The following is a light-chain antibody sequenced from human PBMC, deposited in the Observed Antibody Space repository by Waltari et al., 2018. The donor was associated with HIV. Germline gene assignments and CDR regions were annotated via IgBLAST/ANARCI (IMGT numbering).Light chain of an antibody. Sequence: QSVLTQTPSMSGTPGQRVTISCSGRPSDVDSQYVYWYQQFPGTTPRLVIPTNNQRPSGVPDRFSASKSGTSAFLAINSLRSEDEAIYFCAAWDDGLDTPVFGGGTSLTVL. V-gene: IGLV1-47*01. CDR3: AAWDDGLDTPV. J-gene: IGLJ2*01. CDR1: PSDVDSQY. CDR2: TNN.